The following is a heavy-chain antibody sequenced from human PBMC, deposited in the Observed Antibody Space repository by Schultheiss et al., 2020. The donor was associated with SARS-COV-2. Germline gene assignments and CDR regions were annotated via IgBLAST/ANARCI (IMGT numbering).Heavy chain of an antibody. V-gene: IGHV3-33*06. D-gene: IGHD1-26*01. CDR1: GFTFSDYY. Sequence: GESLKISCAASGFTFSDYYMSWIRQAPGKGLEWVAVIWYDGSNKYYADSVKGRFTISRDNSKNTLYLQMNSLRAEDTAVYYCAKDWSGSSGFDYWGQGTLVTVSS. CDR2: IWYDGSNK. CDR3: AKDWSGSSGFDY. J-gene: IGHJ4*02.